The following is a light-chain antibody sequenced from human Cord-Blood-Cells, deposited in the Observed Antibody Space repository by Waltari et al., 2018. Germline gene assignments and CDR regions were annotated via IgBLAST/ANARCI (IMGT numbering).Light chain of an antibody. CDR2: SNK. CDR1: SSNIGSNT. CDR3: AAWDDSLNGWV. Sequence: QSVLTQPPSASGTPGQRVTISCSGSSSNIGSNTVNWYQQLPGTAPKRLIYSNKQRPSGVPDRCSGSKSGTSASLAISGLQSEDEADYYCAAWDDSLNGWVFGGGTKLTVL. J-gene: IGLJ3*02. V-gene: IGLV1-44*01.